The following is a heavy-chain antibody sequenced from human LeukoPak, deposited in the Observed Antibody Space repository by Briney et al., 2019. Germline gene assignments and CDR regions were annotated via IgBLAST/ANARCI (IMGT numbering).Heavy chain of an antibody. J-gene: IGHJ6*02. V-gene: IGHV1-69*13. Sequence: SVKVSCKASGGTFSSYAISWVRQAPGQGLEWMGGIIPIFGTANYAQKFQGRVTITADESTSTAYMELSSLRSEDTAVYYCARVIVVVTAIPSLDYYYYGMDVWGQGTTVTVSS. D-gene: IGHD2-21*02. CDR1: GGTFSSYA. CDR3: ARVIVVVTAIPSLDYYYYGMDV. CDR2: IIPIFGTA.